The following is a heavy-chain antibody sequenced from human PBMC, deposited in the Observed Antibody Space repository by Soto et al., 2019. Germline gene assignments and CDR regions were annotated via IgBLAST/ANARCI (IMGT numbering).Heavy chain of an antibody. Sequence: EVQLLESGGGLVQPGGSLRLSCGVSGFTFNDFEMNWVRQAPGKGLEWLAYIDGSGATKKYADSVRGRFTISRDNANNSLFLQMSSLSAADTAMYYCARGFGRFNYWGQGPLVSVSS. D-gene: IGHD3-10*01. V-gene: IGHV3-48*03. J-gene: IGHJ4*02. CDR3: ARGFGRFNY. CDR2: IDGSGATK. CDR1: GFTFNDFE.